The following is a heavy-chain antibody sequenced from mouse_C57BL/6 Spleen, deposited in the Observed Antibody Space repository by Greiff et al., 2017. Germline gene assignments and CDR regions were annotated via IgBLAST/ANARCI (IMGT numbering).Heavy chain of an antibody. CDR2: IDPEDGET. J-gene: IGHJ4*01. Sequence: EVKLVESGAELVKPGASVKLSCTASGFNITDYYMHWVKQSTDQGLEWIVWIDPEDGETKYAPKFQGHATITADTSSNTAYLQLSSLTSEDTAVYYCARRGYDAMDYWGQGTSVTVSS. V-gene: IGHV14-2*01. CDR1: GFNITDYY. CDR3: ARRGYDAMDY.